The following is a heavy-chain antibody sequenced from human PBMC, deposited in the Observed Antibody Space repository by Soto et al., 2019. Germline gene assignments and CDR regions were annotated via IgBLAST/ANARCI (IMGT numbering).Heavy chain of an antibody. CDR2: VYHTGGN. J-gene: IGHJ3*01. CDR3: AYSTGWYRLDV. CDR1: GASVSTPYW. V-gene: IGHV4-4*02. D-gene: IGHD6-19*01. Sequence: QVYLQESGPGLVKPSGTLSLTCAVSGASVSTPYWWTWVRQPPGKDLEWIGDVYHTGGNNYNPSLRSQVTISLDKPKNHFSLDMFSVTAAATAIYYCAYSTGWYRLDVWGQGTMVIVSS.